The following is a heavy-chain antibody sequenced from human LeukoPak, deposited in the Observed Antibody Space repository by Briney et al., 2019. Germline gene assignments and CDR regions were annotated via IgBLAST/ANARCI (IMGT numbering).Heavy chain of an antibody. V-gene: IGHV3-74*01. D-gene: IGHD2-15*01. CDR2: LTADGPSI. CDR3: TRDLLGDYSGHSPS. Sequence: LCCPASRFPLRNYRMHDSRLAQGKGLWYRSRLTADGPSIDYANSAKGRFTISRDNAENTLYLQMDDLSAEDTAVYYCTRDLLGDYSGHSPSWGQGTRVTGSS. CDR1: RFPLRNYR. J-gene: IGHJ4*02.